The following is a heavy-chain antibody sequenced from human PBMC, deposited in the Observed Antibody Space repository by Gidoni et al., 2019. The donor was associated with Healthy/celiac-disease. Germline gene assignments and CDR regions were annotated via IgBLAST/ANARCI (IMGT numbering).Heavy chain of an antibody. J-gene: IGHJ4*02. CDR2: IIPIVGTA. D-gene: IGHD6-19*01. Sequence: QVQLVQSGAEVKKPGPSVQVSCQASVRTFSSYAISWVRQAPGQGLEWMGGIIPIVGTANYAQKFQGRVTITADESTSTDYMELSSLRSEDTAVYYCARDGIAVAGTHVDYWGQGTLVTVSS. CDR1: VRTFSSYA. V-gene: IGHV1-69*01. CDR3: ARDGIAVAGTHVDY.